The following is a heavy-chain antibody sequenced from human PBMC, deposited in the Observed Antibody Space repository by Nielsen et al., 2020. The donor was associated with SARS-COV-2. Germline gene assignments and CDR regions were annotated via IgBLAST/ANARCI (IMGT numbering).Heavy chain of an antibody. V-gene: IGHV4-30-4*07. D-gene: IGHD2-15*01. CDR1: GGSISSGGYS. CDR2: IYYSGST. Sequence: SETLSLTCAVSGGSISSGGYSWSWIRQPPGKGLEWIGYIYYSGSTYYNPSLKSRVTISVDTSKNQFSLKLSSVTAADTAVYYCAREYCSGGSCYHYWGQGTLVTVSS. CDR3: AREYCSGGSCYHY. J-gene: IGHJ4*02.